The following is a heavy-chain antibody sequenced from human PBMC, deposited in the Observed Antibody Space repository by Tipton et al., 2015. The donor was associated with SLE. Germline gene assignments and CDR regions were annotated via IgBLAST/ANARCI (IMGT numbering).Heavy chain of an antibody. CDR1: GGSISSSGYY. CDR3: ARDMDWSSGWYPLGY. J-gene: IGHJ4*02. Sequence: TLSLTCTVSGGSISSSGYYWGWIRQPPGKGLEWIGYIYTSGSTNYNPSLKSRVTISVDTSKNQFSLKLSSVTAADTAVYYCARDMDWSSGWYPLGYWGQGTLVTVSS. CDR2: IYTSGST. V-gene: IGHV4-61*09. D-gene: IGHD6-19*01.